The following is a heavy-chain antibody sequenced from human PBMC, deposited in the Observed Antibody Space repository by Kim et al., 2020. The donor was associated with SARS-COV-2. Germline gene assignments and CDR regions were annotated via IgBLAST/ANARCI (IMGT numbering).Heavy chain of an antibody. V-gene: IGHV4-39*07. CDR2: IYYSGST. J-gene: IGHJ4*02. CDR1: GGSISSSSYY. CDR3: ARRGWGCSSTSCLLDY. D-gene: IGHD2-2*01. Sequence: SQTLSLTCTVSGGSISSSSYYWGWIRQPPGKGLEWIGSIYYSGSTYYNPSLKSRVTISVDTSKNQLSLKLSSVTAADTAVYYCARRGWGCSSTSCLLDYWGQGTLVTVSS.